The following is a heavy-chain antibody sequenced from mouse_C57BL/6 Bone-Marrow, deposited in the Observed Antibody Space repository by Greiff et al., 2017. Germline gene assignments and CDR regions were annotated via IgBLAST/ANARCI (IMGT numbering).Heavy chain of an antibody. CDR2: IYPRSGNT. V-gene: IGHV1-81*01. J-gene: IGHJ3*01. Sequence: QVQLQQSGAELARPGASVKLSCKASGYTFTSYGISWVKQRTGQGLEWIGEIYPRSGNTYYNEKFKGKATLTADKSSSTAYMELRSLTSEDSAVYFCARDGYETYWGQGTLVTVSA. D-gene: IGHD1-2*01. CDR1: GYTFTSYG. CDR3: ARDGYETY.